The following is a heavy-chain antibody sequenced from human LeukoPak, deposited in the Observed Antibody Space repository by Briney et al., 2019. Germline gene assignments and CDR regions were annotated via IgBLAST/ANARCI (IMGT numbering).Heavy chain of an antibody. D-gene: IGHD2-2*01. Sequence: PGGSLRLSCAASGFTFNYYTMHWVRQAPGKGLEFVSGISSNGGSTYYANSVKGRFIISRDNPKNTLYLQVGSLRAEDMAVYYCARRYCSTTMCCYDYWGQGTLVTVSS. CDR2: ISSNGGST. J-gene: IGHJ4*02. CDR3: ARRYCSTTMCCYDY. CDR1: GFTFNYYT. V-gene: IGHV3-64*01.